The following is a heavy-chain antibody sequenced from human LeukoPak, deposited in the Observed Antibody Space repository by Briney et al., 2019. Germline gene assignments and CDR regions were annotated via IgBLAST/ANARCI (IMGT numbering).Heavy chain of an antibody. CDR1: GFTFSSYG. J-gene: IGHJ4*02. V-gene: IGHV3-23*01. Sequence: GGFLRLSCAASGFTFSSYGMSWVRQAPGKGLEWVSTISGSGGSTYYADSVKGRFAISRDNFKTTLYLQMNSLRAEYSAVYYCAKDHNNRRSDVLRYFDYWGQGTLVTVST. CDR2: ISGSGGST. CDR3: AKDHNNRRSDVLRYFDY. D-gene: IGHD4-17*01.